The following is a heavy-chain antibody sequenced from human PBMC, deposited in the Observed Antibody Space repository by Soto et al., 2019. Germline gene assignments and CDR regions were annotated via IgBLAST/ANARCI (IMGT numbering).Heavy chain of an antibody. CDR1: GFSLTSSGVA. J-gene: IGHJ4*02. CDR2: IYWNDDA. V-gene: IGHV2-5*01. Sequence: SGPTLVNPTQTLTLTCAFSGFSLTSSGVAVGWVRHPPGKALEWLALIYWNDDARYSPSLRNRFTITKDTSKNQVVLTMTNMDPEDTGTYFCAHWMAALLDFDYWGPGTQVT. CDR3: AHWMAALLDFDY. D-gene: IGHD6-6*01.